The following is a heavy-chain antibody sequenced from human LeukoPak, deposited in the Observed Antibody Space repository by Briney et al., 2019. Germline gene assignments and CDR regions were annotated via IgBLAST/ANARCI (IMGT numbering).Heavy chain of an antibody. CDR1: GFIFSNYW. J-gene: IGHJ5*01. V-gene: IGHV3-7*04. CDR2: IKQDGSET. D-gene: IGHD2-15*01. CDR3: ARYHGNNWFDS. Sequence: GGSLRLSCAASGFIFSNYWMTWVRQAPGRGPEWVATIKQDGSETYYADSVEGRFTISRGNAKNSVYLQMNSQRAEDTAVYYCARYHGNNWFDSWGQGSLVTVSA.